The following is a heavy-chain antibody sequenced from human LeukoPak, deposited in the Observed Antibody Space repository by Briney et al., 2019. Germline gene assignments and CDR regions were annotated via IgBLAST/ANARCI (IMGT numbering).Heavy chain of an antibody. CDR1: GGSFSGYY. V-gene: IGHV4-34*01. CDR3: ARAGGSIAAAGTEGINFQH. J-gene: IGHJ1*01. D-gene: IGHD6-13*01. CDR2: INHSGST. Sequence: SETLSLTCAVYGGSFSGYYWSWIRQPPGKGLEWIGEINHSGSTNYNPSLKSRVTISVDTSKNQFSLKLSSVTAADTAVYYCARAGGSIAAAGTEGINFQHWGQGTLVTVSS.